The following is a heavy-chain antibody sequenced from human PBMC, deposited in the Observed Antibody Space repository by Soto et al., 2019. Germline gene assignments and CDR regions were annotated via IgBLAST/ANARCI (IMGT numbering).Heavy chain of an antibody. J-gene: IGHJ6*02. Sequence: ASVKVSCKASGGTFSSYAISWVRQAPGQGLEWMGGIIPIFGTANYAQKFQGRVTITADESTSTAYMELSSLRSEDTAVYYCARGPTVTLYYYYVMDVSGQVTTRTVSS. CDR3: ARGPTVTLYYYYVMDV. CDR2: IIPIFGTA. CDR1: GGTFSSYA. D-gene: IGHD4-17*01. V-gene: IGHV1-69*13.